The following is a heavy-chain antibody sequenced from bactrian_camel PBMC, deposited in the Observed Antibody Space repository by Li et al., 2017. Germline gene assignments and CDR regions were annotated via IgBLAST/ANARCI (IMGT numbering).Heavy chain of an antibody. CDR2: ISSDGRT. CDR1: GFAFDSD. CDR3: AGDVCVGGNH. V-gene: IGHV3S56*01. J-gene: IGHJ4*01. Sequence: VQLVESGGGSVQAGGSLRLSCTASGFAFDSDMGWFRLAPGNECELVSTISSDGRTYYSDSVKGRFTISQDNAKNTVYLQMNSLKTNDTAVYYCAGDVCVGGNHWGQGTQVTVS. D-gene: IGHD3*01.